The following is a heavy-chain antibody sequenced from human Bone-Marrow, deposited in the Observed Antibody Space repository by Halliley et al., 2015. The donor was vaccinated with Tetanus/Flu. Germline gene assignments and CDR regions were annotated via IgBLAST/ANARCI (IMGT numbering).Heavy chain of an antibody. D-gene: IGHD6-6*01. CDR2: IYYSGTA. V-gene: IGHV4-59*01. J-gene: IGHJ5*02. Sequence: LGYIYYSGTANSNPSLKCRVLMSVDTSKNHFFLKLTSVTAADTALYYCAREESSSSICFYPWGQGTLFTVSS. CDR3: AREESSSSICFYP.